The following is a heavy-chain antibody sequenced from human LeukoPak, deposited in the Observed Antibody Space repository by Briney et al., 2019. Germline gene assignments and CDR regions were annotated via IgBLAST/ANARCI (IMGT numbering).Heavy chain of an antibody. CDR3: ARSDWFDP. Sequence: SGGSLRLSCAASGFTFSGYWMHWVRQAPGKGLVWVSRIKSDGSSTTYADSVKGRFTISRDNTKNTLYLQMTSLRAEDTAVYYCARSDWFDPWGQGTLVTVSS. CDR2: IKSDGSST. V-gene: IGHV3-74*01. CDR1: GFTFSGYW. J-gene: IGHJ5*02.